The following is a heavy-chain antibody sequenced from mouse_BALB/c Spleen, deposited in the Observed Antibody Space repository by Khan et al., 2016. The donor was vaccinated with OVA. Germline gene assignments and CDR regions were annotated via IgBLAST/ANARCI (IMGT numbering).Heavy chain of an antibody. CDR3: ANLRLRVDY. V-gene: IGHV1-4*02. CDR1: GYSFTTYK. CDR2: IKPSSGYI. Sequence: VKLVESAAELARPGASVKMSCKASGYSFTTYKIQWVKQRPGEGLEWIGNIKPSSGYIEYNQQLKDKTTLTADKSTSTSYMQLSSLTSEDSAVSYCANLRLRVDYWGQGTSVTVSS. J-gene: IGHJ4*01. D-gene: IGHD1-2*01.